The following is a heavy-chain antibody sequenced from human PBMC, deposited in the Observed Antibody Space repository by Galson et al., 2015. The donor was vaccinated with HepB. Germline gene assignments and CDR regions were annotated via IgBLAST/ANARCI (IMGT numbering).Heavy chain of an antibody. D-gene: IGHD6-19*01. CDR1: GFTFSSYA. CDR2: ISYEGSNR. V-gene: IGHV3-30*04. J-gene: IGHJ4*02. Sequence: SLRLSCAASGFTFSSYAMYWVRQAPGKGLEWVAVISYEGSNRSYGDSVKGRFTISRDNSKNTLYLQMNSLRVEDTAVYYCGRGGLRAVAGTKGDYWGRGTLVTVSS. CDR3: GRGGLRAVAGTKGDY.